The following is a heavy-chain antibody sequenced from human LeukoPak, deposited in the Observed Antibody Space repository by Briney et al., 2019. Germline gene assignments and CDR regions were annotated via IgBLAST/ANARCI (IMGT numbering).Heavy chain of an antibody. CDR3: ARDRTDCSSTSCYLYGMDV. Sequence: SETLSLTCTVSGGSISSGGYYWSWIRQHPGKGLEWIGYIYYSGSTYYNPSLKSRVTISVDTSKNQFSLKLSSVTAADTAVYYCARDRTDCSSTSCYLYGMDVWGQGTTVTVSS. CDR1: GGSISSGGYY. D-gene: IGHD2-2*01. CDR2: IYYSGST. V-gene: IGHV4-31*03. J-gene: IGHJ6*02.